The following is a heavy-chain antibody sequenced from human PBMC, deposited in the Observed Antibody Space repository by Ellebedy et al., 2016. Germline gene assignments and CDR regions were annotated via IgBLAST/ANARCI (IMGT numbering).Heavy chain of an antibody. CDR3: ARSSGSGHDL. CDR1: GYTFTDDS. Sequence: ASVKVSXXASGYTFTDDSMHWVRQAPGQGLEWMGWINLRIGIGTRHYAQKFRDRVTMTSNASISTAFMELSRLTSDDTAVYYCARSSGSGHDLWGQGTLVTVSS. J-gene: IGHJ2*01. D-gene: IGHD3-3*01. V-gene: IGHV1-2*02. CDR2: INLRIGIGTR.